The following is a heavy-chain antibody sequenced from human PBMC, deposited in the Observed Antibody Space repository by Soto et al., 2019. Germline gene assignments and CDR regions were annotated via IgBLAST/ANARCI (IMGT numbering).Heavy chain of an antibody. CDR2: ISGYNGDT. CDR3: ARQICSAGSCFGHN. J-gene: IGHJ4*02. CDR1: GYTFSTYG. V-gene: IGHV1-18*04. Sequence: QVQLVQSGAEVKKPGASVKVSCKASGYTFSTYGISWVRQAPGQGLEWMGWISGYNGDTNNAQNLQGRVTTTTDTSTRTAYMELRSLRYDDTAVYYCARQICSAGSCFGHNWGQGTLVTVSS. D-gene: IGHD2-15*01.